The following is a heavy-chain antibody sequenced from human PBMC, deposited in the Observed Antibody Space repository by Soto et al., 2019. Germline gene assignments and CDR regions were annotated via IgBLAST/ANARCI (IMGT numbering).Heavy chain of an antibody. CDR1: GYTFSDYY. CDR2: ISPKSGGA. CDR3: TRERGVAAAAPLGVYYYGMDV. D-gene: IGHD6-13*01. Sequence: ASVKVSCKAGGYTFSDYYIQWVRQAPGQGLEYMGWISPKSGGAAYAQKFRGRVTMTRDTSVNLAYLQMNSLKTEDTAVYYCTRERGVAAAAPLGVYYYGMDVWGQGTTVTVSS. J-gene: IGHJ6*02. V-gene: IGHV1-2*02.